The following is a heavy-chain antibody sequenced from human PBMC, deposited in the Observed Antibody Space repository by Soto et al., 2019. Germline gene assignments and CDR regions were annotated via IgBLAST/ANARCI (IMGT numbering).Heavy chain of an antibody. J-gene: IGHJ4*02. CDR2: INPNNGGT. D-gene: IGHD2-8*01. CDR3: ARDFCTNGVCYTHDY. CDR1: GYTLTGYY. V-gene: IGHV1-2*02. Sequence: GASVKVSCKASGYTLTGYYMHWVRQAPGQGPGWMGWINPNNGGTNYAQKFQGRVTMTRDTSISTVYMELSRLRSDDTAVYYCARDFCTNGVCYTHDYWGQGTLVTVSS.